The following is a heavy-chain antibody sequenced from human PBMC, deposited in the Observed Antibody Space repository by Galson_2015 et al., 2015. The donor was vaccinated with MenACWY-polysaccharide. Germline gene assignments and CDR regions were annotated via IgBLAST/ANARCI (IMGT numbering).Heavy chain of an antibody. CDR3: AKGYSNSKSPVDH. J-gene: IGHJ4*02. V-gene: IGHV3-9*01. D-gene: IGHD2-15*01. Sequence: SLRLSCAASGFTFDDYAMHWVRQAPGKGLEWVSGIGWNSDIIGYADSVKGRFTISRDSAKNSLYLQMNSLRPEDTALYYCAKGYSNSKSPVDHWGQGTLVTVSS. CDR1: GFTFDDYA. CDR2: IGWNSDII.